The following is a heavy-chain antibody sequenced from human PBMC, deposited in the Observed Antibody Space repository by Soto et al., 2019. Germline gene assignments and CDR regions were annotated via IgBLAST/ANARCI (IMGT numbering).Heavy chain of an antibody. CDR3: ATPLRGHLLCLLYCSGPGCFDL. Sequence: LQISGKGSRYSFTSYRISWVRQMPGKGLEWMGRIDPSDSYTNYSPSFQGHATISADKSISTAYLQWSSLKASDTAMYYCATPLRGHLLCLLYCSGPGCFDLPAQRTLLTVSA. D-gene: IGHD2-8*02. J-gene: IGHJ5*02. CDR1: RYSFTSYR. V-gene: IGHV5-10-1*01. CDR2: IDPSDSYT.